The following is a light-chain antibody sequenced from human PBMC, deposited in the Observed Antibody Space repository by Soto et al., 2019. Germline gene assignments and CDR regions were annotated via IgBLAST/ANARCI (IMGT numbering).Light chain of an antibody. J-gene: IGLJ2*01. V-gene: IGLV2-8*01. CDR2: EVN. Sequence: QSALTQPPSASGSPGQSVTISCTGTSSDVGNYNYVSWYQHHPGKAPKLIIYEVNKRPSGVPDRFSGSKSGNTASLTVSGLQTEDEADYYCCSDAGGNTVIFGGGTKLTVL. CDR1: SSDVGNYNY. CDR3: CSDAGGNTVI.